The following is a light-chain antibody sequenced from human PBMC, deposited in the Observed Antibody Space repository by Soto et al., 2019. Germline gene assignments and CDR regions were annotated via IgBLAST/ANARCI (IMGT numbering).Light chain of an antibody. CDR2: DAS. Sequence: EIVLTQSPGTLSLSPGERATLSCRASQSVSSNYLAWYQQKPGQAPRLLIYDASSRATAIPDRFSGSGSGTDFTLTISRLEPEDFAVYYCQQYGSSSWTFGQGTKVEI. J-gene: IGKJ1*01. V-gene: IGKV3-20*01. CDR3: QQYGSSSWT. CDR1: QSVSSNY.